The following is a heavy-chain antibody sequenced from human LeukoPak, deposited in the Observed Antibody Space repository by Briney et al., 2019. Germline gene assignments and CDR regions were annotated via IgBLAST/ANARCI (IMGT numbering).Heavy chain of an antibody. J-gene: IGHJ4*02. D-gene: IGHD3-16*01. CDR2: ISSSSSTI. CDR3: ARGFGYYDS. V-gene: IGHV3-48*02. Sequence: GGSLRLSCIAAGFSLSDFNMNWVRQAPGKGLEWISSISSSSSTIYCADSVKGRFTISRDNAKNSVFLQMNSLRDDDTSLYYCARGFGYYDSWGQGTLVAVSS. CDR1: GFSLSDFN.